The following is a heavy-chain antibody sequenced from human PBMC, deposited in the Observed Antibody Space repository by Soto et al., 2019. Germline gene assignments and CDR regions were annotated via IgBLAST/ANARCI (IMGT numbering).Heavy chain of an antibody. CDR3: ANRGGEMATDTLGY. CDR1: GFTFSSYA. J-gene: IGHJ4*02. Sequence: VGSLRLSCAASGFTFSSYAMSWVRQAPGKGLEWVSAISGSGGSTYYADSVKGRFPISRDNSKNTLYLQMNSLRAEDTAVYYCANRGGEMATDTLGYWGQGTLVTVSS. D-gene: IGHD3-16*01. CDR2: ISGSGGST. V-gene: IGHV3-23*01.